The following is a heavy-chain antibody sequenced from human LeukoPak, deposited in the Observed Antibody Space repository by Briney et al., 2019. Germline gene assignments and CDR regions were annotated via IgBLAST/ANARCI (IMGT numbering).Heavy chain of an antibody. CDR3: AKGQRSSWYYFDY. J-gene: IGHJ4*02. V-gene: IGHV3-30*18. CDR1: GFTFSSYG. D-gene: IGHD6-13*01. Sequence: GGSLRLSCVASGFTFSSYGMHWVRQAPGKGLEWVAVISYGGSNKYYADSVKGRFTISRDNSKNTLYLQMNSLRAEDTAVYYCAKGQRSSWYYFDYWGQGTLVTVSS. CDR2: ISYGGSNK.